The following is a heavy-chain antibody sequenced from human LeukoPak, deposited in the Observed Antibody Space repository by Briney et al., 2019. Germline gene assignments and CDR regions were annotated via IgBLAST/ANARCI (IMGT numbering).Heavy chain of an antibody. CDR3: ARSPIAARPGAFDI. V-gene: IGHV1-69*04. CDR1: GGTFSSYA. D-gene: IGHD6-6*01. Sequence: SVKVSCKASGGTFSSYAISWVRQAPGQGLEWMGRIIPILGIANYAQKFQGRVTITADKSTSTAYMELSSLRSEDTAVYCCARSPIAARPGAFDIWGQGTMVTVSS. J-gene: IGHJ3*02. CDR2: IIPILGIA.